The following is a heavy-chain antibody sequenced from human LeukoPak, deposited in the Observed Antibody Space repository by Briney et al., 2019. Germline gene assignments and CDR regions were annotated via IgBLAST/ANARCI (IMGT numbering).Heavy chain of an antibody. CDR3: ARDNDWAFDY. V-gene: IGHV3-48*02. J-gene: IGHJ4*02. CDR1: GFTFSSYV. Sequence: PGGSLRLSCAASGFTFSSYVMSWVRQAPGKGLEWVSYINHNGKTIYYADSVKGRFTISRDNAKNSLYLQMNSLRDEDTAVYYRARDNDWAFDYWGQGTLVTVSS. D-gene: IGHD3-9*01. CDR2: INHNGKTI.